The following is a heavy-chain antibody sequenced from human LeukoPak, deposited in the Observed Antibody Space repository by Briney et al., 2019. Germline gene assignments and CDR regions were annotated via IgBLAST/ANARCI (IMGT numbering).Heavy chain of an antibody. D-gene: IGHD6-13*01. Sequence: SETLSLTCAVYGGSFSGDYWSWIRQPPGKGLEWIGEINHSGSTNYKPSLKSRVTISVDTSKNQFSLKLSSVTAADTAVYYCARSRRAAGSSYYYYGMDVRGQGTTVSVSS. CDR1: GGSFSGDY. J-gene: IGHJ6*02. CDR2: INHSGST. V-gene: IGHV4-34*01. CDR3: ARSRRAAGSSYYYYGMDV.